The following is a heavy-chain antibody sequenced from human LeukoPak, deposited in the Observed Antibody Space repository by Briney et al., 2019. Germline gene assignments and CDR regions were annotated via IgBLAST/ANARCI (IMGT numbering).Heavy chain of an antibody. D-gene: IGHD2-8*01. J-gene: IGHJ5*02. V-gene: IGHV1-69*01. CDR3: ATVPVEQNTDGLGKVASFLDT. CDR1: VDTLNNYV. CDR2: IITISAST. Sequence: GSSVKVSCKASVDTLNNYVINWVRQAPGRGLEWMGGIITISASTTYAQSFRGRLSITADASTRTVHMELSSLESEDKAVYYCATVPVEQNTDGLGKVASFLDTWGQGTLVTVSS.